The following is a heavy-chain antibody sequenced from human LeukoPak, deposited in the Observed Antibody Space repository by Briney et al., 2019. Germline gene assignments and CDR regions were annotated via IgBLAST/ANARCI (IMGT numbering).Heavy chain of an antibody. J-gene: IGHJ5*02. CDR3: ATAQSFTFDP. V-gene: IGHV3-7*05. Sequence: GGSLRLSCTASGLTFSNYWMGWVRQAPGTGLEWVGSIKEDGSEKHYVDSVKGRFTIPRDNSENSLYLQMNGLRAEDTAVYYCATAQSFTFDPWGQGILVTVSS. CDR2: IKEDGSEK. D-gene: IGHD3-3*02. CDR1: GLTFSNYW.